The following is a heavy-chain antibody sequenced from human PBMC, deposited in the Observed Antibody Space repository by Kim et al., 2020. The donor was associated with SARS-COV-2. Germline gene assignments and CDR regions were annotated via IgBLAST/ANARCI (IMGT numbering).Heavy chain of an antibody. Sequence: ASVKVSCKASGYTFTSYAMNWVRQAPGQGLEWMGWINTNTGNPTYAQGFIGRFVFSWDTSVSTAYLQISSLKAEDTAIYYCARNYFDWLLLSGSGAFDIWGQGTMVIVSS. CDR2: INTNTGNP. D-gene: IGHD3-9*01. CDR3: ARNYFDWLLLSGSGAFDI. CDR1: GYTFTSYA. J-gene: IGHJ3*02. V-gene: IGHV7-4-1*02.